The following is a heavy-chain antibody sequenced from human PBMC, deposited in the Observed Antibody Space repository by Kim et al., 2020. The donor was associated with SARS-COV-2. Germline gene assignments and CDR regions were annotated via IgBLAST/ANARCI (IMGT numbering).Heavy chain of an antibody. J-gene: IGHJ5*02. CDR1: GGTFSSYA. CDR2: IIPIFGTA. CDR3: ARGIYGDLLVYWFDP. V-gene: IGHV1-69*13. D-gene: IGHD4-17*01. Sequence: SVKVSCKASGGTFSSYAISWVRQAPGQGLEWMGGIIPIFGTANYAQKFQGRVTITADESTSTAYMELSSLRSEDTAVYYCARGIYGDLLVYWFDPWGQGTLVTVSS.